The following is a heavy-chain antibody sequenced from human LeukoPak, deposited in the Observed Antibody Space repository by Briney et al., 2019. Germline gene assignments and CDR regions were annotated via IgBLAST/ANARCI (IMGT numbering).Heavy chain of an antibody. CDR3: ARGLDDYGDYGVDY. D-gene: IGHD4-17*01. V-gene: IGHV4-59*01. CDR1: GGSISSYY. CDR2: IYYSGST. J-gene: IGHJ4*02. Sequence: PSETLSLTCTVSGGSISSYYWSWIRQPPGKGLEWIGHIYYSGSTNYNPSLKSRVTISVDTSKNQFSLKLSSVTAADTAVYYCARGLDDYGDYGVDYWGQGTLVTVSS.